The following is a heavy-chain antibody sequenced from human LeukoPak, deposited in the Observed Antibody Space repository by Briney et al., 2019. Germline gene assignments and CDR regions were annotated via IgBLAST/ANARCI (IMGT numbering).Heavy chain of an antibody. J-gene: IGHJ5*02. CDR1: GGSFSGYY. V-gene: IGHV4-34*01. D-gene: IGHD6-6*01. CDR3: ARGLIAARFVWFDP. Sequence: SETLSLTCAVCGGSFSGYYWSWIRQPPGKGLEWIGEINHSGSTNYNPSLKSRVTISVDTSKNQFSLKLSSVTAADTAVYYCARGLIAARFVWFDPWGQGTLVTVSS. CDR2: INHSGST.